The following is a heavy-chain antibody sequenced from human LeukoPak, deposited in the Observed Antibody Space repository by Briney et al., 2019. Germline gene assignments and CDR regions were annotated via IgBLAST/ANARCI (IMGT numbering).Heavy chain of an antibody. V-gene: IGHV4-39*07. CDR2: IYYSGNT. CDR3: ARDGGSDQYYFDN. J-gene: IGHJ4*02. D-gene: IGHD6-19*01. CDR1: GVSISSSNSY. Sequence: PSETLSLTCTVSGVSISSSNSYWGWIRQPPGKGLEWIGSIYYSGNTYYNASLESRVTISVDTSKNQVFLKLNSVTAADTAMYYCARDGGSDQYYFDNWGQGTLVTVSS.